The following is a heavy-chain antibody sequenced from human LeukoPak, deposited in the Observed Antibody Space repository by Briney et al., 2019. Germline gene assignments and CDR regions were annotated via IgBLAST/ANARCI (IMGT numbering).Heavy chain of an antibody. D-gene: IGHD6-13*01. CDR1: GYTFTGYY. Sequence: GASVKVSCKASGYTFTGYYMHWVRQAPGQGLEWMGWINPNSGDTNYAQKFQGGVTLTRDTSISTAYMELSRLRSGDTAVYYCALGGGLSSSSYYSPGWFDPWGQGTLVTVSS. CDR3: ALGGGLSSSSYYSPGWFDP. CDR2: INPNSGDT. V-gene: IGHV1-2*02. J-gene: IGHJ5*02.